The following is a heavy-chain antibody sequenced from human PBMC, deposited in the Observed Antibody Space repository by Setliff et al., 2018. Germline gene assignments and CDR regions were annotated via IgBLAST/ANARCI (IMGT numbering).Heavy chain of an antibody. V-gene: IGHV4-61*09. CDR1: GGSISSGSYY. CDR3: ARDLYSSSSGGFYYYYYYMDV. Sequence: SETLSLTCTASGGSISSGSYYWSWIRQPAGKGLEWIGHIYSSGSTNYNPSLKSRVTISVDRSKNQFSLKLSSVVAADTAVYYCARDLYSSSSGGFYYYYYYMDVWGKGTTVTVSS. J-gene: IGHJ6*03. D-gene: IGHD6-6*01. CDR2: IYSSGST.